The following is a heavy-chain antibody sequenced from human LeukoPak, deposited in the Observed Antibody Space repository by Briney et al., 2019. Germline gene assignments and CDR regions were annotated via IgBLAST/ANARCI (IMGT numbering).Heavy chain of an antibody. V-gene: IGHV3-23*01. Sequence: GGSLRLSCAASGFTFDDYGMSWVRQAPGKGLEWVSAISGSGGSTYYADSVKGRFTISRDNSKNTLYLQMNSLRAEDTAVYYCAKLNYDILTGYYNVGYFDYWGQGTLVTVSS. CDR3: AKLNYDILTGYYNVGYFDY. J-gene: IGHJ4*02. D-gene: IGHD3-9*01. CDR2: ISGSGGST. CDR1: GFTFDDYG.